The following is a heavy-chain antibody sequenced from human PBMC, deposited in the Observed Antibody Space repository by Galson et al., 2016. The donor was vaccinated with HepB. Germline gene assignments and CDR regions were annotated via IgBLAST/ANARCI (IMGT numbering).Heavy chain of an antibody. CDR2: ISSSSSTI. J-gene: IGHJ6*02. CDR1: GFTFSSYS. CDR3: ARDLSSGWYSPYYYYGMDV. Sequence: SLRLSCAASGFTFSSYSMNWVRQAPGKGLEWVSYISSSSSTIYYADSVKGRFTISRDNAKNPLYLQMNSLRDEDTAVYYCARDLSSGWYSPYYYYGMDVWGQGTTVTVSS. D-gene: IGHD6-19*01. V-gene: IGHV3-48*02.